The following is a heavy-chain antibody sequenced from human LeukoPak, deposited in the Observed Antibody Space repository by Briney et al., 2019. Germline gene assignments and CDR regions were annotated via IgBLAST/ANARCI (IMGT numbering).Heavy chain of an antibody. J-gene: IGHJ6*03. Sequence: SETLSLTCSVSGDSISTSSYYWGWVRQPPGKGLEWIGTIYYSGSTYYNPSLTSRVTISVDTSKNQFSLKLSSVTAADTAVYYCARGLRWAGYYYYMDVWGKGTTVTVSS. V-gene: IGHV4-39*01. D-gene: IGHD6-19*01. CDR3: ARGLRWAGYYYYMDV. CDR1: GDSISTSSYY. CDR2: IYYSGST.